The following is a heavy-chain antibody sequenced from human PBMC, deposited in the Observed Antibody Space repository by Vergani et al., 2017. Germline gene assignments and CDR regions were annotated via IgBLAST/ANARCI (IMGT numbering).Heavy chain of an antibody. CDR2: ISGSGGST. CDR1: GFTFSSYA. D-gene: IGHD3-22*01. V-gene: IGHV3-23*01. J-gene: IGHJ4*02. Sequence: EVQLLESGGGLVQPGGSLRLSCAASGFTFSSYAMSWVRQAPGKGLEWVSAISGSGGSTYYADSVKGRFTISRDNSKNTLYLQMNSLGAEDTAVYYCAKDGQSGLTYYYDSSGYYFDYWGQGTLVTVSS. CDR3: AKDGQSGLTYYYDSSGYYFDY.